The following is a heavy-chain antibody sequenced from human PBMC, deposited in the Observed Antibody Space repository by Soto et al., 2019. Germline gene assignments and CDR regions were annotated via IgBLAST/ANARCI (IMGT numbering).Heavy chain of an antibody. CDR3: ARDGVNHYYYDSSGYYYPYY. CDR1: GFTFSSYA. Sequence: GSLRLSCAASGFTFSSYAMHWVRQAPGKGLEWVAVISYDGSNKYYADSVKGRFTISRDNSKNTLYLQMNSLRAEDTAVYYCARDGVNHYYYDSSGYYYPYYWGQGTLVTVSS. CDR2: ISYDGSNK. D-gene: IGHD3-22*01. V-gene: IGHV3-30-3*01. J-gene: IGHJ4*02.